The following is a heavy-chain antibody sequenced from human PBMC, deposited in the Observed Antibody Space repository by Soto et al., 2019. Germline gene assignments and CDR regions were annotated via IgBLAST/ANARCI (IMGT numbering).Heavy chain of an antibody. D-gene: IGHD3-3*01. CDR2: ISAYNGNT. Sequence: ASVKVSCKASGYTFTSYGISWVRQAPGQGLEWMGWISAYNGNTNYAQKLQGRVTMTTDTSTSTAYMELRSLRSDDTAVYYCARVSVLRFLEWFFDYWGQGTLVTVSS. CDR1: GYTFTSYG. J-gene: IGHJ4*02. V-gene: IGHV1-18*01. CDR3: ARVSVLRFLEWFFDY.